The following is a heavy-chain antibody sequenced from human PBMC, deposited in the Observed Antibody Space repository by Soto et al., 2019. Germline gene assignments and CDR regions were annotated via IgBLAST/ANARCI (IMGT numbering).Heavy chain of an antibody. CDR3: SRGPSADKVDY. CDR2: IYNSGST. CDR1: GGSISSCDYY. Sequence: PSETLSLTCTVSGGSISSCDYYWSWIRQTPGKRLEWIGHIYNSGSTYNNPSLQSRVTISVDTSENQFSLNLNSVTAADTSVYYCSRGPSADKVDYWGQGTLVTVSS. V-gene: IGHV4-30-4*01. J-gene: IGHJ4*02.